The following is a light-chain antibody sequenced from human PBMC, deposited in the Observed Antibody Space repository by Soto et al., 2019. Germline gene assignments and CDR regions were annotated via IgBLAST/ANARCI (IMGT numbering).Light chain of an antibody. Sequence: DIVMTQSPDSLAVSLGERATINCKSSQSLLYSSNNKNYLAWYQQRPGHPPRLLIYWASTPDSGVPARFSGSWFGTEFTLTSDRLRAEDVAVYYWQQYYDTPLTFCAGTRVETK. CDR2: WAS. CDR3: QQYYDTPLT. V-gene: IGKV4-1*01. J-gene: IGKJ4*01. CDR1: QSLLYSSNNKNY.